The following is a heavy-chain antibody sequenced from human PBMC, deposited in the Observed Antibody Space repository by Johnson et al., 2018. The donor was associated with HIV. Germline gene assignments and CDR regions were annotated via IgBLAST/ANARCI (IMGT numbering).Heavy chain of an antibody. J-gene: IGHJ3*01. CDR3: VTRGFYCTDGVCHGVFDF. Sequence: VQLVESGGGVVQPGGSLRLSCAASGFTFDDYAMHWVRQAPGKGLEWVSGISWNSGSTSYADSVKGRFTISRDNAKNTLYLQMNSLRAEDTALYHCVTRGFYCTDGVCHGVFDFWGQGTVVSVSS. D-gene: IGHD2-8*01. CDR2: ISWNSGST. V-gene: IGHV3-9*01. CDR1: GFTFDDYA.